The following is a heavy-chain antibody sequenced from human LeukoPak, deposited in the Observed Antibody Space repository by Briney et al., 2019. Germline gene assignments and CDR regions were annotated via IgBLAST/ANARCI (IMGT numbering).Heavy chain of an antibody. CDR1: GFTLSGHS. D-gene: IGHD2/OR15-2a*01. CDR3: TKNIREPGNYYYYMDV. V-gene: IGHV3-21*04. Sequence: PGGSLRLSCVVSGFTLSGHSMNWVRQAPGKGLEWVSSISSSSSYIYYADSVKGRFTISRDNAKNSLYLQMNSLRAEDTAVYYCTKNIREPGNYYYYMDVWGKGTTVTVSS. J-gene: IGHJ6*03. CDR2: ISSSSSYI.